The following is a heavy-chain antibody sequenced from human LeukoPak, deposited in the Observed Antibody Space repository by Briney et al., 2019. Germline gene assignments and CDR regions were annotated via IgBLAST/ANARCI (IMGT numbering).Heavy chain of an antibody. Sequence: TETLSLTCTVSGGSISSSSYYWGWIRQPPGKGLEWIGSIYYSGSTYYNPSLKSRVTISVDTPKNQFSLKLSSVTAADTAAYYCARRPRAAAGTGLFGYWGQGTLVTVSS. J-gene: IGHJ4*02. V-gene: IGHV4-39*01. CDR3: ARRPRAAAGTGLFGY. CDR2: IYYSGST. D-gene: IGHD6-13*01. CDR1: GGSISSSSYY.